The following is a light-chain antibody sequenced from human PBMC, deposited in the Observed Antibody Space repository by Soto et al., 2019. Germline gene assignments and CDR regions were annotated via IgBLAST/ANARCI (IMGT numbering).Light chain of an antibody. CDR3: SSYTSSSTLV. Sequence: QSVLTQPASVSGSPGQSITISCTGTSSDVGVYNYVSWYQQHPGKAPKLMIYEVSNRPSGVSNRFSGSKSGNTASLTISGLQDEDEADYYCSSYTSSSTLVFGGGTKLTVL. V-gene: IGLV2-14*01. J-gene: IGLJ3*02. CDR2: EVS. CDR1: SSDVGVYNY.